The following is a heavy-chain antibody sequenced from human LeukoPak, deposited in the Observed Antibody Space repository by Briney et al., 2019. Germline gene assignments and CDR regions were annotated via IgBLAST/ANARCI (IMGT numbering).Heavy chain of an antibody. V-gene: IGHV4-34*01. CDR3: ARSGSWVGYMDV. CDR1: GGSFSGYY. CDR2: INHSGST. Sequence: SETLSLTCAVYGGSFSGYYWSWIRQPPGKGLEWIGEINHSGSTNYNPSLKSRVTISVDTSKNQFSLKLSSVTAADTAVYYCARSGSWVGYMDVWGKGTTVTVSS. J-gene: IGHJ6*03. D-gene: IGHD1-26*01.